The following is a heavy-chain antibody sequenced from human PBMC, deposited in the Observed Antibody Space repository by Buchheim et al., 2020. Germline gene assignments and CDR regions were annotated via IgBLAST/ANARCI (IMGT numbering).Heavy chain of an antibody. CDR2: IYPGDSDT. V-gene: IGHV5-51*03. CDR1: GFSFANFW. J-gene: IGHJ5*02. Sequence: EVQLVQSGAEVKKPGESLKISCKGSGFSFANFWIAWVRQMPGKGLEWLGIIYPGDSDTRYSPSFQGQVTISADQSTPPASPQWSSLKASDSAMYYCARTGRGAAALTDWFDPWGQGTL. D-gene: IGHD2-2*01. CDR3: ARTGRGAAALTDWFDP.